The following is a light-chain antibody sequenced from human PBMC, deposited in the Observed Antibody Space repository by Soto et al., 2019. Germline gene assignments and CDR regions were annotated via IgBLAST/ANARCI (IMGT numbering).Light chain of an antibody. CDR1: SSDVGSYNL. J-gene: IGLJ3*02. CDR3: CAYAGKSNWV. Sequence: QSSLTHSASVSCSAGHSITIACTGTSSDVGSYNLVSWYQQHPGKAPRVIISEGSERPSGVSSRFSASKSGNTASLTISGLQAEEEADYFCCAYAGKSNWVFGGGTKVTVL. CDR2: EGS. V-gene: IGLV2-23*01.